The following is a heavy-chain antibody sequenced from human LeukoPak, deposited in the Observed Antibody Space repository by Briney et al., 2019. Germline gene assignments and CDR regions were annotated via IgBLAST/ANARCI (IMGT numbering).Heavy chain of an antibody. CDR2: INHSGST. D-gene: IGHD2-2*01. J-gene: IGHJ3*02. V-gene: IGHV4-34*01. CDR3: ARVVVVVPAGNDAFDI. Sequence: PSETLSLTCAVYGGSFSGYYWSWIRQPPGKGLEWIGEINHSGSTNYNPSLKSRVTISVDTSKNQFSLKLSSVTAADTAVYYCARVVVVVPAGNDAFDIWGQGTMVTVSS. CDR1: GGSFSGYY.